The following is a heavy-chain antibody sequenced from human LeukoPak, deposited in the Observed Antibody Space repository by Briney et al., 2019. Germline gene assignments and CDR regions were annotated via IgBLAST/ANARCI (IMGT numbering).Heavy chain of an antibody. V-gene: IGHV4-39*07. J-gene: IGHJ4*02. D-gene: IGHD3-9*01. CDR3: VRDGRNFDVDY. Sequence: SETLSLTCTVSSGSITTSGYYWGWIRQPPGEGLEWMGSIDYRGTTYYRPSLKSRITISLDTSKNQFSLRLSSVTAADTAVYFCVRDGRNFDVDYWGQGALVTVSS. CDR2: IDYRGTT. CDR1: SGSITTSGYY.